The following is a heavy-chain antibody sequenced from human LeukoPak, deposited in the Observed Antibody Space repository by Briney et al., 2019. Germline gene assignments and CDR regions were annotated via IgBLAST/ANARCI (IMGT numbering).Heavy chain of an antibody. Sequence: HPGGSLRLSCAASGFTFSSSGMHWVRQAPGKGLEWVAVISYDGSNKYYADSVKGRFTISRDNSKNTLYLQMNSLRAEDTAVYYCAKDWYCSGGSCYGGSYYYYGMDVWGQGTTVTVSS. J-gene: IGHJ6*02. D-gene: IGHD2-15*01. CDR2: ISYDGSNK. CDR1: GFTFSSSG. V-gene: IGHV3-30*18. CDR3: AKDWYCSGGSCYGGSYYYYGMDV.